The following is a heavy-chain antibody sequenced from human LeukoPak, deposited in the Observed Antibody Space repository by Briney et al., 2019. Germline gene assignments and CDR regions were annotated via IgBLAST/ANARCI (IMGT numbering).Heavy chain of an antibody. CDR2: ISSNGAST. CDR3: ARVGTGGTYLPWGAFDL. V-gene: IGHV3-64*01. J-gene: IGHJ3*01. Sequence: GGFLRLSCAASGFTFSSYAMHWVRQAPGKGLEYVSVISSNGASTYYANSVKGRFTISRDNSKNTLYLQMGSLRTEDMAVYFCARVGTGGTYLPWGAFDLWGQGTMVTVSS. CDR1: GFTFSSYA. D-gene: IGHD1-26*01.